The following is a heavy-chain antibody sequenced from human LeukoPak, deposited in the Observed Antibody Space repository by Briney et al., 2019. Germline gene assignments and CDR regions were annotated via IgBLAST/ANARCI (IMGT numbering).Heavy chain of an antibody. J-gene: IGHJ6*02. CDR1: GFTFDDYA. CDR2: ISWNSGSI. CDR3: AKDIMRSMSYYYYYGMDV. V-gene: IGHV3-9*01. Sequence: GGSLRLSRAASGFTFDDYAMHWVRQAPGKGLEWVSGISWNSGSIGYADSVKGRFTISRDNAKNSLYLQMNSLRAEDTALYYCAKDIMRSMSYYYYYGMDVWGQGTTVTVSS. D-gene: IGHD3-16*01.